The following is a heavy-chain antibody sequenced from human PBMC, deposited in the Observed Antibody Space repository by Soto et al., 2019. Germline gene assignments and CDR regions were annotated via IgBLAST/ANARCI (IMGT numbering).Heavy chain of an antibody. CDR2: IWYDGSNK. V-gene: IGHV3-33*01. D-gene: IGHD1-26*01. Sequence: QVQLVESGGGVVQPGRSLRLSCAASGFTFSSYGMHWVRQAPGKGLEWVAVIWYDGSNKYYADSMKGRFTISRDNSKNTLYLQMNSLRAEDTAVYYCARDQVGAIQRNYYYGMDVWGQGTTVTVSS. J-gene: IGHJ6*02. CDR1: GFTFSSYG. CDR3: ARDQVGAIQRNYYYGMDV.